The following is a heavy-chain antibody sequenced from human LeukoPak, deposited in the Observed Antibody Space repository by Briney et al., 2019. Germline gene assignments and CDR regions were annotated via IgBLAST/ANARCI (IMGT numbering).Heavy chain of an antibody. Sequence: ASVKVSCKASGYTFTSYGISWVRQAPGQGLEWMGWISAYNGNTNYAQKLQGRVTMTTDTSTSTAYMELRSLRSDDTAVYYCAGTGYCSGGSCYSVYWGQGTLVTVSS. CDR1: GYTFTSYG. D-gene: IGHD2-15*01. J-gene: IGHJ4*02. CDR3: AGTGYCSGGSCYSVY. CDR2: ISAYNGNT. V-gene: IGHV1-18*01.